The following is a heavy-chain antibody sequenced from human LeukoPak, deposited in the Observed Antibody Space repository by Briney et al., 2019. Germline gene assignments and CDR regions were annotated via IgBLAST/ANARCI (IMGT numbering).Heavy chain of an antibody. CDR2: INPNSGGT. V-gene: IGHV1-2*02. D-gene: IGHD4-17*01. CDR1: GYTFTSYY. CDR3: ARDRATVTTRGRDWFDP. Sequence: WASVKVSCKASGYTFTSYYMHWVRQAPGQGLEWMGWINPNSGGTNYAQKFQGRVTMTRDTSISTAYMELSRLRSDDTAVYYCARDRATVTTRGRDWFDPWGQGTLVTVSS. J-gene: IGHJ5*02.